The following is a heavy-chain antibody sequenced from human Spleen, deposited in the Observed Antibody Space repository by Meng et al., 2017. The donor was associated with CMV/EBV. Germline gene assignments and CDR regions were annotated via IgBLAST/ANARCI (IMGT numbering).Heavy chain of an antibody. Sequence: ASVKVSCKASGYTFTRYGVNWVRQAPGQGLEWMGWINPNSGGTNYAQKFQGRVTMTRDTSISTVYMDLTNLRFDDTAVYYCARYCSSTSCPHNWFDPWGQGTLVTVSS. CDR2: INPNSGGT. J-gene: IGHJ5*02. V-gene: IGHV1-2*02. D-gene: IGHD2-2*01. CDR1: GYTFTRYG. CDR3: ARYCSSTSCPHNWFDP.